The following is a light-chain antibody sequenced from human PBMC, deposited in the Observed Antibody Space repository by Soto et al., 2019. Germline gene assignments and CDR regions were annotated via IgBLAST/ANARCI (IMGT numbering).Light chain of an antibody. V-gene: IGKV3-20*01. CDR2: GAS. CDR3: KQYCSSPQT. CDR1: QSVSSSY. Sequence: EIVLTQSPGTLSLSPGERATLSCRASQSVSSSYLAWYQQKPGQAPRLLIYGASSRATGIPDRFSGSGSGTDFPLTIRRLEPEDSALYYCKQYCSSPQTYCQGTRLEMK. J-gene: IGKJ5*01.